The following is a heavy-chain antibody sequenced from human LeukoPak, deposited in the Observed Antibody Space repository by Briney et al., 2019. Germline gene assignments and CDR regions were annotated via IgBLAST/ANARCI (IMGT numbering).Heavy chain of an antibody. J-gene: IGHJ4*02. V-gene: IGHV3-7*01. CDR3: ARETPRRGETRDGYR. CDR2: IKQDGSET. D-gene: IGHD5-24*01. CDR1: GFTFSNYW. Sequence: GGSLRLSCAASGFTFSNYWMNWVRQAPGKGLECLANIKQDGSETYYADSVKGRFTISRDNARNSLYLQMNSLRAEDTAVYYCARETPRRGETRDGYRWGQGTLVTVSS.